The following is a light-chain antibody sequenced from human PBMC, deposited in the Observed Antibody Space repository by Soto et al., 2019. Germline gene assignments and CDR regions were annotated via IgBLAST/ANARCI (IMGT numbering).Light chain of an antibody. J-gene: IGKJ4*01. CDR3: QQLNFYPLT. CDR1: QGISSY. Sequence: DIQLTQSPSFLSASVGDRVTITCRASQGISSYLAWYQQKPGKAPMLLIYAASTLQSGVPSRFSGSGSGTEFTLTISSLQPEDFASYYCQQLNFYPLTFGGGTKVEIK. V-gene: IGKV1-9*01. CDR2: AAS.